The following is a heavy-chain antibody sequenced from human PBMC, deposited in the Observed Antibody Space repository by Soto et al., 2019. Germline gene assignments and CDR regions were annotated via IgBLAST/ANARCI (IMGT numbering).Heavy chain of an antibody. D-gene: IGHD3-16*01. CDR1: GGSFSGYY. J-gene: IGHJ6*02. CDR3: ARVWGIADNTRTAGRGYYGMDV. V-gene: IGHV4-34*01. CDR2: INHSGST. Sequence: SETLSLTCAVCGGSFSGYYWSWIRQPPGKGLEWIGEINHSGSTNYNPSLKSRVTISVDTSKNQFSLKLSSVTAADTAVYYCARVWGIADNTRTAGRGYYGMDVWGQGTTVTVSS.